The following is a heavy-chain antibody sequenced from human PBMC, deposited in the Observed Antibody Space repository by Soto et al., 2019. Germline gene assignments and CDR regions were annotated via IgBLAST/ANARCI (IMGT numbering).Heavy chain of an antibody. CDR2: IGGSGGST. D-gene: IGHD3-10*01. Sequence: EVQLLESGGGLVQPGGSLRLSCAASGFTFSTYAMSWVRQAPGKGLEWVSGIGGSGGSTYYADSVKGRFTISRDNSRNTLYLHMNSLRAEDTAVYYCAKSALWFAELPFNWCDPWGQGTLVTVSS. V-gene: IGHV3-23*01. CDR3: AKSALWFAELPFNWCDP. CDR1: GFTFSTYA. J-gene: IGHJ5*02.